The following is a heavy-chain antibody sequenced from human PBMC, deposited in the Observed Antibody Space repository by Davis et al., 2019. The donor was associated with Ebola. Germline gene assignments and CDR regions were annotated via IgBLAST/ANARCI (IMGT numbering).Heavy chain of an antibody. J-gene: IGHJ2*01. CDR2: ISGSGGST. CDR3: ARDLPGGDWYFDL. CDR1: GFTFSSYA. V-gene: IGHV3-23*01. D-gene: IGHD1-14*01. Sequence: GESLKISCAASGFTFSSYAMSWVRQAPGKGLEWVSAISGSGGSTYYADSVKGRFTLSRDNSKNTLYLQMSSLRAEDTAVYYCARDLPGGDWYFDLWGRGTLVTVSS.